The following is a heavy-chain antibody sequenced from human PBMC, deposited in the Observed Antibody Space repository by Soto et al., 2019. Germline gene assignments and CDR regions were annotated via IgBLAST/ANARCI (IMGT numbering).Heavy chain of an antibody. D-gene: IGHD2-2*01. CDR3: AREKAINRFDY. J-gene: IGHJ4*02. V-gene: IGHV1-18*04. CDR2: ISAYNGNT. CDR1: GYTFTSYG. Sequence: ASVKVSCKASGYTFTSYGISWVRQAPGQGLECMGWISAYNGNTNYAQKLQGRVTMTTDTSTSTAYMALRSLRSDDTAVYYCAREKAINRFDYWGQGTLVTVSS.